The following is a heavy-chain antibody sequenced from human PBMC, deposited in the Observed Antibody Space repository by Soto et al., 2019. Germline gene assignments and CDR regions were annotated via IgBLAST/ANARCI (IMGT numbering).Heavy chain of an antibody. J-gene: IGHJ4*02. CDR2: ISSDGNHQ. CDR3: RRATAYPTSRSPYVHW. D-gene: IGHD3-16*01. V-gene: IGHV3-30*03. CDR1: VFMFNDYA. Sequence: VGSLRLSCATSVFMFNDYAMYCVRHSPGQWLEWVAMISSDGNHQFYVDNVRGRFTVSRANSKNTLNLQMNSLRPEDTAVYYCRRATAYPTSRSPYVHWWGPGTLVTASS.